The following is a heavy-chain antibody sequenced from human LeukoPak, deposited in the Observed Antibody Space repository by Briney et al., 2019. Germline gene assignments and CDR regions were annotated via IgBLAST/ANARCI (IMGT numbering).Heavy chain of an antibody. CDR1: GFTFSSYS. CDR2: ISSSSSYI. CDR3: ARERYSSDWSVFDY. Sequence: GGSLRLSCAASGFTFSSYSMNWVRQAPGKGLEWVSSISSSSSYIYYADSVKGRFTISRDNSKNTLYLQMNSLRAEDTAVYYCARERYSSDWSVFDYWGQGTLVTVSS. J-gene: IGHJ4*02. V-gene: IGHV3-21*04. D-gene: IGHD6-13*01.